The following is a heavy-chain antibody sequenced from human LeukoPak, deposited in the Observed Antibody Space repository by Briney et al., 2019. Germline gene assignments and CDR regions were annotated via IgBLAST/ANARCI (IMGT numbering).Heavy chain of an antibody. V-gene: IGHV4-39*07. J-gene: IGHJ4*02. Sequence: SETLSLTCTVSGGSISSSSYYWGWIRQPPGKGLEWIGSIYYSGSTYYNPSLKSRVTISVDTSKNQFSLKLSSVTAADTALYYCARMAYYYDSSGYYSTFDYWGQGTLVTVSS. CDR2: IYYSGST. CDR1: GGSISSSSYY. D-gene: IGHD3-22*01. CDR3: ARMAYYYDSSGYYSTFDY.